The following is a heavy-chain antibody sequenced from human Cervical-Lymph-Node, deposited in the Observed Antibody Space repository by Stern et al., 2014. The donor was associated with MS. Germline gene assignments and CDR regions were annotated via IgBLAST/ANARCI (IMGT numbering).Heavy chain of an antibody. D-gene: IGHD6-6*01. CDR1: GYTFTNYW. V-gene: IGHV5-51*03. Sequence: EVQLVESGAEVIKPGESLKISCKGSGYTFTNYWIVWVRQMPGKGLEWMGIIHPVDFDTRYSPSFQGQVTISVDKSISTAYLQWSRLKASDTATYYCARRSFAARLYGMDVWGQGTTVTVSS. CDR2: IHPVDFDT. CDR3: ARRSFAARLYGMDV. J-gene: IGHJ6*02.